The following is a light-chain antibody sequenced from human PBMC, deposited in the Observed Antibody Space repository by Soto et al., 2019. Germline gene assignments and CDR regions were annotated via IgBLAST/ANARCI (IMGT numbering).Light chain of an antibody. J-gene: IGKJ5*01. CDR3: QQLRGYPIT. CDR1: QGIDTS. CDR2: APS. V-gene: IGKV1-9*01. Sequence: ILLTQSPSSLSASLGDRVTITCRASQGIDTSLAWYQQKQGKAPKLLIYAPSTFQGGVPSRFSGSASGTHFTITISGLKTEDCATYYCQQLRGYPITFGQGTRLEIK.